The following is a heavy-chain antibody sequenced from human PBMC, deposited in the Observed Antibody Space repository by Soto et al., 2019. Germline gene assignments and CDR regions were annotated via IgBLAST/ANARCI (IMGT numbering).Heavy chain of an antibody. CDR3: ARDTYEWELHYYFDY. V-gene: IGHV3-30-3*01. D-gene: IGHD1-26*01. CDR1: GFTFSSYA. J-gene: IGHJ4*02. CDR2: ISYDGSNK. Sequence: QVQLVESGGGVVQPGRSLRLSCAASGFTFSSYAMHWVRHAPGKGLEWVAVISYDGSNKYYADSVKGRFTISRDNSKNTLYLQMNSLRAEDTAVYYCARDTYEWELHYYFDYWGQGTLVTVSS.